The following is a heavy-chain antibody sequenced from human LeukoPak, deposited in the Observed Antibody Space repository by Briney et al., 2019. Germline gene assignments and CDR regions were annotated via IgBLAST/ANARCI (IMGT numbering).Heavy chain of an antibody. CDR2: IIPIFGTA. V-gene: IGHV1-69*05. CDR3: ARTDPPYYYDSVNWFDP. Sequence: SVKVSCKASGGTFSSYAISWVRQAPEQGLEWMGGIIPIFGTANYAQKFQGRVTITTDESTSTAYMELSSLRSEDTAVYYCARTDPPYYYDSVNWFDPWGQGTLVTVSS. D-gene: IGHD3-22*01. J-gene: IGHJ5*02. CDR1: GGTFSSYA.